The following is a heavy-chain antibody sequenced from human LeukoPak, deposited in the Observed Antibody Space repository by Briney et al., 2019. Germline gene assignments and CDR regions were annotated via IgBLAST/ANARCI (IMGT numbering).Heavy chain of an antibody. Sequence: GASVKVSCKASGYTFTGYYIHWMRQAPGQGLEWMGWINPHSGGTNYAQKFQGRVTMTRDTSINTAYMELSRLRSDDTAVYYCARDRGITMVRGVIHWYFDLWGRGTLVTVSS. CDR1: GYTFTGYY. D-gene: IGHD3-10*01. V-gene: IGHV1-2*02. CDR2: INPHSGGT. CDR3: ARDRGITMVRGVIHWYFDL. J-gene: IGHJ2*01.